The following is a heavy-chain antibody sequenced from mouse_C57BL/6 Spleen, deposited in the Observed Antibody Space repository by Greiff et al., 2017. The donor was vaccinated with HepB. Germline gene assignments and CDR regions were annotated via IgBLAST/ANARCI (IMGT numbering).Heavy chain of an antibody. CDR2: ISDGGSYT. CDR3: ARESTIVTKGYFDV. D-gene: IGHD2-5*01. J-gene: IGHJ1*03. CDR1: GFTFSSYA. V-gene: IGHV5-4*01. Sequence: EVHLLESGGGLVKPGGSLKLSCAASGFTFSSYAMSWVRQTPEKRLEWVATISDGGSYTYYPDNVKGRFTISRDNAKNNLYLQMSHLKSEDTAMYYCARESTIVTKGYFDVWGTGTTVTVSS.